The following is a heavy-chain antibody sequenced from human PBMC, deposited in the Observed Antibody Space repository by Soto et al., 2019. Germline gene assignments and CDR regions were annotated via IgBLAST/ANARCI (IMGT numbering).Heavy chain of an antibody. CDR2: INPATGAA. D-gene: IGHD3-3*01. Sequence: QLHLVQSGAVVKKPGASVTVSCSASGYPVTAYYMHWVRQAPGRGLEWMGGINPATGAAKYTQTFQGRVTMTRVTSTSRVFMELSGLRSEDTAVFYWARGGGVGVAGSAAFDMWGQGTLVTVSS. J-gene: IGHJ3*02. CDR3: ARGGGVGVAGSAAFDM. V-gene: IGHV1-2*02. CDR1: GYPVTAYY.